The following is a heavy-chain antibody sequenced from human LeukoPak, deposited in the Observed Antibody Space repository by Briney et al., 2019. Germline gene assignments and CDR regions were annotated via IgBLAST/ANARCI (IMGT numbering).Heavy chain of an antibody. CDR1: GFTFTSYW. CDR2: VNGDGSST. CDR3: ANYISRIHFDY. J-gene: IGHJ4*02. V-gene: IGHV3-74*01. Sequence: GGSLRLSCAASGFTFTSYWMHWVRQAPGKGLVWVSRVNGDGSSTTYADSVKGRFTISRDNAKNTLYLQMNSLRVEDTAAYYCANYISRIHFDYWGQGTLVTVSS. D-gene: IGHD1-7*01.